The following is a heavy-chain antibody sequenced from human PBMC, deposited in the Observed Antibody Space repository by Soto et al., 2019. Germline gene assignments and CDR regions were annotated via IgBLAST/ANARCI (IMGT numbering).Heavy chain of an antibody. CDR1: GVSVTNAW. D-gene: IGHD4-17*01. Sequence: EVQLVQSTGGLVKPGESLRLSCAASGVSVTNAWMNWVRQAPGKGLEWVGLIKRRTAGGTTHYAATVKGRFTISRDDSKNMLYLQMNSLKIDDTAVYYCATGLNTGFWGQGSLVTVSS. CDR2: IKRRTAGGTT. V-gene: IGHV3-15*01. CDR3: ATGLNTGF. J-gene: IGHJ4*02.